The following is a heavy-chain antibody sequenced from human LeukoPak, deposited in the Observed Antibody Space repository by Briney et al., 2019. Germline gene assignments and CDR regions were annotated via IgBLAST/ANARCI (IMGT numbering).Heavy chain of an antibody. CDR2: MYYSGST. Sequence: SETLSHTCTVSGGSISSYYWSWIRQPPGKGLEWIGYMYYSGSTNYNPSLKSRVTISVDTSKNQLSLKLSSVTAADTAVYYCARGGMVRGVIISSDAFDIWGQGTMVTVSS. V-gene: IGHV4-59*01. J-gene: IGHJ3*02. CDR3: ARGGMVRGVIISSDAFDI. CDR1: GGSISSYY. D-gene: IGHD3-10*01.